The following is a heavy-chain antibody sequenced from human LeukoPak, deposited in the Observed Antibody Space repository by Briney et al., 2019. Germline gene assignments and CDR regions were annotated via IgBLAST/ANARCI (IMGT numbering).Heavy chain of an antibody. V-gene: IGHV5-51*01. J-gene: IGHJ3*02. Sequence: GESLRISCKGFRYSFITYWIAWVRQMPGKGLEWMGSIYPGDSDTRYSPSFQGQVTISADKSISTAYLQWSSLKASDTAMYYCARVSGSGSYYNAFDIWGQGTMVTVSS. CDR2: IYPGDSDT. CDR1: RYSFITYW. CDR3: ARVSGSGSYYNAFDI. D-gene: IGHD3-10*01.